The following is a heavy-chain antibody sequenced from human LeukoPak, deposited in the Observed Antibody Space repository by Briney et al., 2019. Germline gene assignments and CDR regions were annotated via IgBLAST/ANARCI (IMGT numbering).Heavy chain of an antibody. CDR3: ARGYGYYYDSSGSDYFDY. CDR2: IYTTGST. J-gene: IGHJ4*02. CDR1: GGSISSHY. Sequence: PSETLSLTCTVSGGSISSHYWSWIRQPAGKGLEWIGRIYTTGSTNYNPSLKSRVTMSVEMSKNHFSLKLSSVTAADTAVYYCARGYGYYYDSSGSDYFDYWGQGTLVTVSS. D-gene: IGHD3-22*01. V-gene: IGHV4-4*07.